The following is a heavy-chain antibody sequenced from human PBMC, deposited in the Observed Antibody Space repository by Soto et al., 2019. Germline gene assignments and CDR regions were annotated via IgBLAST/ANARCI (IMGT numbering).Heavy chain of an antibody. J-gene: IGHJ6*02. D-gene: IGHD2-21*01. V-gene: IGHV3-33*01. CDR2: IWYDGSNK. CDR3: ARVVSGLGYYYGMDV. Sequence: PGSSLKISCAASGFTFSSYGMHWVRQAPGKGLEWVAVIWYDGSNKYYADSVKGRFTISRDNSKNTLYLQMNSLRAEDTAVYYCARVVSGLGYYYGMDVWGQGTTVTVSS. CDR1: GFTFSSYG.